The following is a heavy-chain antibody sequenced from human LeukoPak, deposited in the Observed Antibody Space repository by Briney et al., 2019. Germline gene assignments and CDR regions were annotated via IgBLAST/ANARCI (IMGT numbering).Heavy chain of an antibody. J-gene: IGHJ6*03. V-gene: IGHV3-23*01. D-gene: IGHD3-16*01. CDR3: AKTEEGLGRYYYYYYMDV. CDR2: SSGSGGST. CDR1: GFTFSSYA. Sequence: PGGSLRLSCAASGFTFSSYAMSWVRQAPGKGLEWVSASSGSGGSTYYADSVKGRFTISRDNSKNKLYLQMNSLRAEDTAVYYCAKTEEGLGRYYYYYYMDVWGKGTTVTVSS.